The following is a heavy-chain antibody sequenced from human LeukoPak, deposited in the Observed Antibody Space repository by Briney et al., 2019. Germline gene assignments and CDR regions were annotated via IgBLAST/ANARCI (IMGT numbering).Heavy chain of an antibody. CDR2: MKYDGSEK. J-gene: IGHJ4*02. V-gene: IGHV3-7*01. Sequence: GGSLRLSCAASGFTFSSYWMSWVRQAPGKGLEWVANMKYDGSEKYYVDSVKGRFAISRDNAKNSLYLQMNSLRAEDTAVYYCARRNEAAAGTSVSDHWGQGTLVTVSS. CDR1: GFTFSSYW. CDR3: ARRNEAAAGTSVSDH. D-gene: IGHD6-13*01.